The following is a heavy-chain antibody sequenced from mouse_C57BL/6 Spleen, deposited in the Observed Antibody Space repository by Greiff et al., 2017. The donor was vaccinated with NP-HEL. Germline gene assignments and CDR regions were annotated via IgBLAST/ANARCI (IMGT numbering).Heavy chain of an antibody. CDR2: IYPGDGDT. Sequence: VHLVESGPELVKPGASVKISCKASGYAFSSSWMNWVKQRPGKGLEWIGRIYPGDGDTNYNGKFKGKATLTADKSSSTAYMQLSSLTSEDSAVYFCARDLITTVVATDYWGQGTTLTVSS. V-gene: IGHV1-82*01. D-gene: IGHD1-1*01. CDR3: ARDLITTVVATDY. CDR1: GYAFSSSW. J-gene: IGHJ2*01.